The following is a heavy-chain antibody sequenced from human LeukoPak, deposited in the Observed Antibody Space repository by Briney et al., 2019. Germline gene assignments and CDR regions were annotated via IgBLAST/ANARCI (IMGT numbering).Heavy chain of an antibody. D-gene: IGHD1-26*01. CDR3: ARDSSGSYDY. J-gene: IGHJ4*02. V-gene: IGHV3-74*01. CDR1: GFTXSIYW. CDR2: ISNDGSAT. Sequence: AASGFTXSIYWMXWVRQAPGTGLVWVSRISNDGSATIYVDSVKGRFTISRDNAKNTLYLQMNSLRAEDTAVYYCARDSSGSYDYWGQGTLVTVSS.